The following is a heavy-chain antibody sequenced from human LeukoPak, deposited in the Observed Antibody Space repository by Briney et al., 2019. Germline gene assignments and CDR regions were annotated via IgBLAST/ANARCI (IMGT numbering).Heavy chain of an antibody. V-gene: IGHV4-34*01. Sequence: SETLSLTCAVYGGSFSGYYWSWIRQPPEKGLEWIGEINHSGSTNYNPSLKSRVTISVDTSKNQFSLKLSSVTAADTAVYYCARGGGAGSYYKRRPHYYYGMDVWGQGTTVTVSS. J-gene: IGHJ6*02. CDR2: INHSGST. CDR1: GGSFSGYY. CDR3: ARGGGAGSYYKRRPHYYYGMDV. D-gene: IGHD3-10*01.